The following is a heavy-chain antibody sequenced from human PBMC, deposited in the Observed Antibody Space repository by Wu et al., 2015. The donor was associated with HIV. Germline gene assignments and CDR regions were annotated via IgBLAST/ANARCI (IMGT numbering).Heavy chain of an antibody. V-gene: IGHV1-69*13. D-gene: IGHD3-10*01. Sequence: QVLLVQSGAELKKPGSSVKVSCKTSGDSFNKYGFSWVRQAPGQGLEWMGRILPMFGTTNYAQKFQGRVTITADESTSTIYMELKSLRSEDSAVFFCVCREGSENLCAFDFWGQGTLVTVSS. CDR3: VCREGSENLCAFDF. J-gene: IGHJ4*02. CDR1: GDSFNKYG. CDR2: ILPMFGTT.